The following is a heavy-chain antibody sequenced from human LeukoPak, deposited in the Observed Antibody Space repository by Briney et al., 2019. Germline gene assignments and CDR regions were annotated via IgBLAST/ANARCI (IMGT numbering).Heavy chain of an antibody. CDR3: ASRRSCSGGMCYGLDY. V-gene: IGHV1-46*01. CDR1: EYTVTNYY. CDR2: IDPSGTAT. Sequence: ASVKVSCKASEYTVTNYYMFWVRQAPGQSLEWMGVIDPSGTATAYAQKFQGGVTMTRDTSTSTVYMELSSLSSEDTAVYYCASRRSCSGGMCYGLDYWGQGTLVTVSS. D-gene: IGHD2-15*01. J-gene: IGHJ4*02.